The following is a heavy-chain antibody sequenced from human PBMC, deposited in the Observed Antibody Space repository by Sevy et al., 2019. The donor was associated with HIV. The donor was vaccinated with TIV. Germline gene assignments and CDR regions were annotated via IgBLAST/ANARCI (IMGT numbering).Heavy chain of an antibody. CDR2: ISYDGSNK. D-gene: IGHD3-22*01. V-gene: IGHV3-30*18. CDR1: GFTFSSYG. J-gene: IGHJ4*02. CDR3: AKVGRGRYYDSSGYLSFLDY. Sequence: GGSLRLSCAASGFTFSSYGMHWVRQAPGKGLEWVAVISYDGSNKYYAESVKGRFTISRDNSKNTLYLQMNSLRAEGTAEYYCAKVGRGRYYDSSGYLSFLDYWGQGTLVTVSS.